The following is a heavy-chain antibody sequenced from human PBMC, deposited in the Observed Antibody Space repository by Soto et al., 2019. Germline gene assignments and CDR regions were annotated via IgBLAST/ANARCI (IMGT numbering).Heavy chain of an antibody. Sequence: ASXKVSCKASGYSFTIYGISWVRQAPGQWLEWMGWISAYNGNTNYAQKLQGRVTMTTDTSTNTAYMDLRSLRSDDTAVYYCARDRWGYYYDSSVPGPYDYWGQGTLVTVSS. CDR2: ISAYNGNT. D-gene: IGHD3-22*01. J-gene: IGHJ4*02. V-gene: IGHV1-18*01. CDR1: GYSFTIYG. CDR3: ARDRWGYYYDSSVPGPYDY.